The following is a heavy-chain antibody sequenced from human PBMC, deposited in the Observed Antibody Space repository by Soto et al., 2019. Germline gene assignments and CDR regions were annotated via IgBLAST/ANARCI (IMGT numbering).Heavy chain of an antibody. CDR2: ITYDGSNQ. CDR1: GFIFSSYT. J-gene: IGHJ4*02. Sequence: VGSLRLSCAASGFIFSSYTMHWVRQAPGKGLEWVGVITYDGSNQYYADSVKGRFTISRDNSRNMLFLQMNSLRPDDTAVYYCARAPSGSCTEFDYWGQVTLVAVYS. V-gene: IGHV3-30-3*01. CDR3: ARAPSGSCTEFDY. D-gene: IGHD1-26*01.